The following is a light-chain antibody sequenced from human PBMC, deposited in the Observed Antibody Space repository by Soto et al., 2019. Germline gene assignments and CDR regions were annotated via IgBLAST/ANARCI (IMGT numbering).Light chain of an antibody. Sequence: QSVLTQPASVSGSPGQSITISCTGTSSDVGGYNYVSWYQQHPGKAPKLMIYEVSNRPSGVSNRFSGSKSGNTASLTISGLQAEDEADYYCSSYTTITLWVFGGGTKVTVL. CDR1: SSDVGGYNY. J-gene: IGLJ3*02. V-gene: IGLV2-14*01. CDR2: EVS. CDR3: SSYTTITLWV.